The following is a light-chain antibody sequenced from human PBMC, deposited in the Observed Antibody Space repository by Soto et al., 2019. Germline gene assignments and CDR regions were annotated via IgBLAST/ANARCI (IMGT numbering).Light chain of an antibody. CDR2: AAS. Sequence: DIQVTQSPSSVSASVGDRVTITCRASQGITSWLAWYQQKPGRAPKLLIYAASSLQSGVTARFSGSGSGPDFTLTISSLQPEDFATYYCQQTTSFPLTFGGGTKVEIK. CDR3: QQTTSFPLT. J-gene: IGKJ4*01. CDR1: QGITSW. V-gene: IGKV1-12*01.